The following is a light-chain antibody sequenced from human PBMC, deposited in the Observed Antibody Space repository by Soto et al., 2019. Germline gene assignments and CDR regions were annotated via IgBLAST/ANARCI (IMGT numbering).Light chain of an antibody. V-gene: IGLV2-14*03. CDR3: SSYTSSNTYV. J-gene: IGLJ1*01. Sequence: QSVLTQPASVSGSPGQSITISCTGTSSVVGAYNYVSWYQQHPGKAPKLMIYDVGNRPSGVSNRFSGSKSGNTASLTISGLQAEDEADYYCSSYTSSNTYVFGTGTKVTVL. CDR1: SSVVGAYNY. CDR2: DVG.